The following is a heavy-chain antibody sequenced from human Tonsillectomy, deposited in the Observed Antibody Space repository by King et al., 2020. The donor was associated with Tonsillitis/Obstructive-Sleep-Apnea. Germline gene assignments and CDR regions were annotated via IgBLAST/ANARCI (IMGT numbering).Heavy chain of an antibody. V-gene: IGHV4-31*03. Sequence: QLQESGPGLVKPSQTLSLTCTVSGGSISRGGYYWSWIRQHPGKGLEWIGYIYYSGSTYYNPSLKSRVTISVDTSKNQFSLKLSSVTAADTAVYYCARVDGGFGELSLDPWGQGTLVTVSS. CDR3: ARVDGGFGELSLDP. CDR1: GGSISRGGYY. J-gene: IGHJ5*02. D-gene: IGHD3-10*01. CDR2: IYYSGST.